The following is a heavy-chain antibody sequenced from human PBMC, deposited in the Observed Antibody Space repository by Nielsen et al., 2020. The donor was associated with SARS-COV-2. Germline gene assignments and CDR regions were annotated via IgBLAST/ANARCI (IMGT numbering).Heavy chain of an antibody. V-gene: IGHV3-9*01. Sequence: SLKISCAASGFTFDDYAMHWVRQAPGKGLEWVSGISWNSGSIGYADSVKGRFTISRDNAKNSLYLQMNSLRAEDTALYYCARESSDFWSGYYENDAFDIWGQGTMVTVSS. CDR2: ISWNSGSI. CDR3: ARESSDFWSGYYENDAFDI. CDR1: GFTFDDYA. D-gene: IGHD3-3*01. J-gene: IGHJ3*02.